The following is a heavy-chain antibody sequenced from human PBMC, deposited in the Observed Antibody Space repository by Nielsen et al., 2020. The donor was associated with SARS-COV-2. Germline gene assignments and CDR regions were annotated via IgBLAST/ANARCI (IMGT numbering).Heavy chain of an antibody. D-gene: IGHD2-21*02. CDR3: AKEDCGGDDCWVDY. CDR2: ISASGGDT. V-gene: IGHV3-23*01. CDR1: GFTFSSYA. J-gene: IGHJ4*02. Sequence: GGSLRLSCAASGFTFSSYAMSWVRQAPGKGLEWVSGISASGGDTYYADSVKGRFTISRDNSKNTLYLQMNSLRAEDTAVYYCAKEDCGGDDCWVDYWGQGTLVTVSS.